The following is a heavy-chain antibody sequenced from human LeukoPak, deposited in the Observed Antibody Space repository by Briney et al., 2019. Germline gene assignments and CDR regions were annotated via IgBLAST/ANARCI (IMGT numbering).Heavy chain of an antibody. CDR3: SRHKKYYDSSDYYVFDY. V-gene: IGHV4-59*08. CDR1: GGSISSYY. J-gene: IGHJ4*02. D-gene: IGHD3-22*01. Sequence: SETLSLTCTVPGGSISSYYWSWIRQPPGKGLEWVGYIYYSGSTDYNPSPTRRATRSVETTKNQFSLKLSSMTAADTAVYYVSRHKKYYDSSDYYVFDYWGQGTLVTVSS. CDR2: IYYSGST.